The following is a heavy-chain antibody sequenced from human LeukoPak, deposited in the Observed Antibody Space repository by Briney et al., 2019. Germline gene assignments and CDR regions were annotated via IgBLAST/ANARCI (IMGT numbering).Heavy chain of an antibody. Sequence: GGSLRLSCAASGFTFSSYAMHWVRQAPGKGLEYVSAISSNGGSTYYANSVKGRFTISRDNSKNTLYLQMGSLRAEDMAVYYCARVQIERRSLDYWGQGTLVTVSS. CDR3: ARVQIERRSLDY. V-gene: IGHV3-64*01. D-gene: IGHD1-1*01. CDR1: GFTFSSYA. J-gene: IGHJ4*02. CDR2: ISSNGGST.